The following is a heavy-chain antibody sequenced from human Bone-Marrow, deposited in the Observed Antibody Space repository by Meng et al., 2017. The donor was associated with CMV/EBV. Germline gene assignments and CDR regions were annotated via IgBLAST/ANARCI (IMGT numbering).Heavy chain of an antibody. CDR3: ARFKYCSSTSCHRYLYSGLDV. CDR2: IKQDGSED. CDR1: GFTFSSYS. Sequence: GESLKISCAASGFTFSSYSMNWVRQAPGKGPEWVANIKQDGSEDYYVDSVQGRFTISRDNAKNSLYLQMDDLRGEDTAVYYCARFKYCSSTSCHRYLYSGLDVWGQGTTVTVSS. J-gene: IGHJ6*01. D-gene: IGHD2-2*01. V-gene: IGHV3-7*01.